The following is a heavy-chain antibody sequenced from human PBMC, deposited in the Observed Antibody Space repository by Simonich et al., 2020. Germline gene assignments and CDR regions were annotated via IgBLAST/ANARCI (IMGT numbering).Heavy chain of an antibody. CDR3: ARDLRGSYYYYYYMDV. CDR2: INPNSGGT. V-gene: IGHV1-2*02. Sequence: QVQLVQSGAEVKKPGASVKVSCKASGYTFTGYYMHWVRQAPGQGLEWMGRINPNSGGTNYEQKFKGRVTMTRDTSISTAYMELSRLRSDDTAVYYCARDLRGSYYYYYYMDVWGKGTTVTVSS. J-gene: IGHJ6*03. D-gene: IGHD1-26*01. CDR1: GYTFTGYY.